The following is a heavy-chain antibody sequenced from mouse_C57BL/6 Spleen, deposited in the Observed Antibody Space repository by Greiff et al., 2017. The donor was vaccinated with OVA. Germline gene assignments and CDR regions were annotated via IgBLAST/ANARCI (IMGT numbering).Heavy chain of an antibody. J-gene: IGHJ2*01. Sequence: VQLKESGPVLVKPGASVKMSCKASGYTFTDYYMNWVKQSHGKSLEWIGVINPYNGGTSYNQKFKGKATLTVDKSSSTAYMELNSLTSEDSAVYYCARSDYSNFVFDYWGQGTTLTVSS. CDR3: ARSDYSNFVFDY. V-gene: IGHV1-19*01. CDR1: GYTFTDYY. CDR2: INPYNGGT. D-gene: IGHD2-5*01.